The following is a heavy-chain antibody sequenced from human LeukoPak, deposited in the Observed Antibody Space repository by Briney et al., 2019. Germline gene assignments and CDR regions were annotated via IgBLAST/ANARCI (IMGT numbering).Heavy chain of an antibody. D-gene: IGHD3-3*01. CDR2: ITTKANTYAT. Sequence: GGSLKLSCAASGFTFSGCDMHWVRQASGKGLEWVGRITTKANTYATAYAASLKGRFTFSRDDSTNTAYLQMNNLRIEDTAVYYCTTYKSGHYWGQGVLVTVSS. J-gene: IGHJ4*02. V-gene: IGHV3-73*01. CDR3: TTYKSGHY. CDR1: GFTFSGCD.